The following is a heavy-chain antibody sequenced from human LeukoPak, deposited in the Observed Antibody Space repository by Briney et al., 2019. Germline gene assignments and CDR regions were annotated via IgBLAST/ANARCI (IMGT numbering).Heavy chain of an antibody. CDR2: ISISGGTT. D-gene: IGHD4-17*01. J-gene: IGHJ4*02. Sequence: GGSLRLSCTASAYAFSNHAMSWVRQAPGKGLEWVSSISISGGTTYYTDSVKGRFTISRENSKSTLYLQMNNLRADDTAVYYCANEIRPNDYWGQGTLVTVSS. CDR1: AYAFSNHA. V-gene: IGHV3-23*01. CDR3: ANEIRPNDY.